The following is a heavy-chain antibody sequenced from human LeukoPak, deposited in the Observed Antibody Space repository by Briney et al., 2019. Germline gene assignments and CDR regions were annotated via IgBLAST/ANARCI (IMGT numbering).Heavy chain of an antibody. CDR1: GYTFTSYG. J-gene: IGHJ3*02. Sequence: ASVKVSCKASGYTFTSYGISWVRQAPGHRLEWMGWINVDNGNTKNSEKFQGRVTITRDTSATTAYMEVSSLRGEDTAVYYCARETSSYGAFDIWGQGTMVTVSS. V-gene: IGHV1-3*01. D-gene: IGHD5-18*01. CDR3: ARETSSYGAFDI. CDR2: INVDNGNT.